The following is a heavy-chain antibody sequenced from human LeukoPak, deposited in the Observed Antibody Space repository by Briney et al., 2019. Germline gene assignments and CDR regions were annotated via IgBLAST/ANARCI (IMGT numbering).Heavy chain of an antibody. Sequence: GGSLRLSCAASGISFRNYAMSWVRQAPARGPEWVSSLRGNDETFYADSVKGRFTISRDNSKNTLYLQMSTLRAEDMAVYYCAQESAAGFDSWGQGTLVTVSS. CDR3: AQESAAGFDS. CDR2: LRGNDET. D-gene: IGHD6-13*01. CDR1: GISFRNYA. J-gene: IGHJ4*02. V-gene: IGHV3-23*01.